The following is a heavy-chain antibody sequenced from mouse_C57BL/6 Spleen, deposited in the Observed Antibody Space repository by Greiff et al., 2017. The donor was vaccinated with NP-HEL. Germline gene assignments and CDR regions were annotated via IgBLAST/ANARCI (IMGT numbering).Heavy chain of an antibody. CDR2: IDPETGGT. CDR3: TGHLDFDYGSSYVYFDV. CDR1: GYTFTDYE. V-gene: IGHV1-15*01. D-gene: IGHD1-1*01. J-gene: IGHJ1*03. Sequence: VQLQQSGAELVRPGASVTLSCKASGYTFTDYEMHWVKQTPVHGLEWIGAIDPETGGTAYNQKFKGKAILTADKSSSTAYMELRSLTSEDSAVYYCTGHLDFDYGSSYVYFDVWGTGTTVTVSS.